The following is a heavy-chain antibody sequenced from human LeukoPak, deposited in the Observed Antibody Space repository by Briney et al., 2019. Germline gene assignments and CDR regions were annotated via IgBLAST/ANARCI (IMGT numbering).Heavy chain of an antibody. V-gene: IGHV1-2*02. Sequence: GASVKVSCKASGYPFTGYYLHWVRQAPGQGLEWMGWINPNSGFTNYAQKFQGRVTMTRDTSISTAYMELSRLRSDDTAVYYCAREQEMATIGVDYWGQGTLVTVSS. CDR2: INPNSGFT. J-gene: IGHJ4*02. CDR3: AREQEMATIGVDY. D-gene: IGHD5-24*01. CDR1: GYPFTGYY.